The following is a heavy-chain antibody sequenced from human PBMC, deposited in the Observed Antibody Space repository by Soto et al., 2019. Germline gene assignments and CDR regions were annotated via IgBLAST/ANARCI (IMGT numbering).Heavy chain of an antibody. CDR1: GYSFSSYW. CDR3: ARQYLESSLGFFGT. Sequence: GESLKISCKGSGYSFSSYWITWVRQMPGKGLEWMGRVDPADSYTNYSPSFQGHVTISTDKSISTAYLQWSSLKASDTAMYYCARQYLESSLGFFGTWGQGTLVTVSS. V-gene: IGHV5-10-1*01. D-gene: IGHD1-20*01. J-gene: IGHJ5*02. CDR2: VDPADSYT.